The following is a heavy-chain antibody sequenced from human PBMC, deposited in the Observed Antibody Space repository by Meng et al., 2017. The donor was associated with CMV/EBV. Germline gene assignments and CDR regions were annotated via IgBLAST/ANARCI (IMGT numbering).Heavy chain of an antibody. V-gene: IGHV5-51*01. CDR2: IYPGDSDT. CDR3: ARPIAAAGNDYYGMDV. Sequence: KVSCKASGYTFTSYAMHWVRQMPGKGLEWMGIIYPGDSDTRYSPSFQGQVTISADKSISTAYLQWSSLKASDTAMYYCARPIAAAGNDYYGMDVWGQGTTVTVSS. J-gene: IGHJ6*02. D-gene: IGHD6-13*01. CDR1: GYTFTSYA.